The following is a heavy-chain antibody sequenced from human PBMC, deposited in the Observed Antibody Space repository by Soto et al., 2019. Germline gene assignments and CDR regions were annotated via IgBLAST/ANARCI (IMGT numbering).Heavy chain of an antibody. V-gene: IGHV3-66*04. J-gene: IGHJ6*03. D-gene: IGHD2-2*01. CDR1: GFTVSSNY. Sequence: PGGSLRLSCAASGFTVSSNYMSWVRQAPGKGLEWVSVIYSGGSTYYADSAKGRFTISRDNSKNTLYLQMNSLRAEDTAVYYCARPVVPAYMDVWGKGTTVTVSS. CDR2: IYSGGST. CDR3: ARPVVPAYMDV.